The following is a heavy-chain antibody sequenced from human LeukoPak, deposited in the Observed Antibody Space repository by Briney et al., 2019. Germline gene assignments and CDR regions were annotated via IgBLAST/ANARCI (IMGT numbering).Heavy chain of an antibody. CDR3: AKQDIRSSAWYD. J-gene: IGHJ4*02. CDR2: ISDSGGST. CDR1: GFTFSSYA. V-gene: IGHV3-23*01. Sequence: GVSLRLSCAASGFTFSSYAMSWVRQAPGQGQEWVSAISDSGGSTYYADSVKGRFTISRDNSKNTLYLQMNSLRAEDTAVYYCAKQDIRSSAWYDWGQGTLVTVSS. D-gene: IGHD6-19*01.